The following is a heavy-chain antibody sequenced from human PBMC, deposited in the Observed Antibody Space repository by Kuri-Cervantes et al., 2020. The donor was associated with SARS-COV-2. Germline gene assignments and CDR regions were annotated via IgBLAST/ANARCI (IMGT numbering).Heavy chain of an antibody. CDR2: TRYDGNNQ. D-gene: IGHD6-6*01. CDR1: GFTFKTYG. Sequence: LSLTCAASGFTFKTYGMHWVRQAPGKGLEWVAFTRYDGNNQYYGDSVKGRFSISRDNSKNSLNLQMNSLRAEDTAVYYCARVSSSSSPAFDIWGQGTMVTVSS. J-gene: IGHJ3*02. V-gene: IGHV3-30*02. CDR3: ARVSSSSSPAFDI.